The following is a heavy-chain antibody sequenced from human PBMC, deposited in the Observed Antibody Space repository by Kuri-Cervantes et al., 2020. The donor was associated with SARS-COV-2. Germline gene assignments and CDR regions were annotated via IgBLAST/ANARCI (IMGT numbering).Heavy chain of an antibody. J-gene: IGHJ4*02. V-gene: IGHV1-8*02. CDR1: GYTFSTYD. Sequence: ASVKVSCKASGYTFSTYDINWVRQATGQGLEWMGWMNPNSGNTGYAQKFQGRVTMTRNTSISTAYMELSSLRSEDTAVYYCATSFIYDSSGYGDDYWGQGTLVTVSS. D-gene: IGHD3-22*01. CDR2: MNPNSGNT. CDR3: ATSFIYDSSGYGDDY.